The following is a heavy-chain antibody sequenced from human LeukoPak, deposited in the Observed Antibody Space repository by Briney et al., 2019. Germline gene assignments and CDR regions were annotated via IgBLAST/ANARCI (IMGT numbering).Heavy chain of an antibody. Sequence: SETLSLTCTVSGGSISSSSYYWGWIRQPPGKGLEWIGSIYYSGSTYYNPSLKSRVTISVDTSKNQFSLKLSSVTAADTAVYYCAREYYYGSGNVKWDYYYYYMDVWGKGTTVTISS. CDR1: GGSISSSSYY. D-gene: IGHD3-10*01. CDR2: IYYSGST. J-gene: IGHJ6*03. CDR3: AREYYYGSGNVKWDYYYYYMDV. V-gene: IGHV4-39*07.